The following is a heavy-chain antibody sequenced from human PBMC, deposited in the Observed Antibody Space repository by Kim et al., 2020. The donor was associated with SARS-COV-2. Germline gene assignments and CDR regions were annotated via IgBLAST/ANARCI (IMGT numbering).Heavy chain of an antibody. V-gene: IGHV1-46*01. D-gene: IGHD3-22*01. J-gene: IGHJ4*02. Sequence: LQGRVTMTRDTSTSTVYMELSSLRSEDTAVYYCARGLFNYYDSSGYPSDYWGQGTLVTVSS. CDR3: ARGLFNYYDSSGYPSDY.